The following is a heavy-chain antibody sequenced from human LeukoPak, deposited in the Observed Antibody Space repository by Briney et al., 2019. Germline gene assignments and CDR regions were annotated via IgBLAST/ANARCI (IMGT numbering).Heavy chain of an antibody. V-gene: IGHV3-7*01. D-gene: IGHD1-7*01. CDR3: ASRAGKPGNTPWCFDY. CDR2: IRQDGSET. Sequence: QTGGSLRLSCEVSGFTFSDYTMTWVRQAPGKGPEWVANIRQDGSETNYVDSVRGRFTIARDNTKNSLYLQMTSLRGEDTAVYYCASRAGKPGNTPWCFDYWGQGALVTVSS. CDR1: GFTFSDYT. J-gene: IGHJ4*02.